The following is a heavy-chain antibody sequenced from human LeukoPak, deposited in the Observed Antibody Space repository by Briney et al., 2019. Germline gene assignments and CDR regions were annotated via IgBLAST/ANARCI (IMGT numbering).Heavy chain of an antibody. Sequence: ASVKVSCKASGYTFTGYYMHWVRQAPGQGLEWMGWINPNSGGTNYAQKFQGRVTMTRDTSISTAYMELSRLRSGDTAVYYCARGYSSGWYLFDYWGQGTLVTVSS. J-gene: IGHJ4*02. D-gene: IGHD6-19*01. V-gene: IGHV1-2*02. CDR1: GYTFTGYY. CDR3: ARGYSSGWYLFDY. CDR2: INPNSGGT.